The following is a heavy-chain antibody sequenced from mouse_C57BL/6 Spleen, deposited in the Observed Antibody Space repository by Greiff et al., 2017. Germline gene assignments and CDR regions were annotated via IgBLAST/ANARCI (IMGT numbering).Heavy chain of an antibody. Sequence: EVQLVESGGGLVKPGGSLTLSCAASGFTFSSYTLSWVRQTPEKRLEWVATISGGCGNTYYPDSVKGRFTISRDNAKNTLYLQMSSLRSEDTALYYCARRWDGNYWYFDVWGTGTTVTVSS. CDR3: ARRWDGNYWYFDV. CDR2: ISGGCGNT. D-gene: IGHD2-1*01. V-gene: IGHV5-9*01. CDR1: GFTFSSYT. J-gene: IGHJ1*03.